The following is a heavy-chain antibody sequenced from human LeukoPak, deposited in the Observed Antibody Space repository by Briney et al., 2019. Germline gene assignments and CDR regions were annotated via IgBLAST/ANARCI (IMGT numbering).Heavy chain of an antibody. CDR1: GGTFSNDA. Sequence: SVKVSCKASGGTFSNDAISWVRQAPGQGLEWMGRVIPTLGIALYAQRFKGRVTITADKSTNTAYMELSSLRSEDTAVYYCAREFNSGSPPPLRYFQHWGQGTLVTVSS. CDR2: VIPTLGIA. J-gene: IGHJ1*01. CDR3: AREFNSGSPPPLRYFQH. D-gene: IGHD1-26*01. V-gene: IGHV1-69*04.